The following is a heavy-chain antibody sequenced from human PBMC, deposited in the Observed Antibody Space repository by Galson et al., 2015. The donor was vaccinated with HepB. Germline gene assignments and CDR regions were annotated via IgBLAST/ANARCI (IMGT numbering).Heavy chain of an antibody. CDR1: GFTFSSYS. CDR2: ISSSSSYI. D-gene: IGHD3-9*01. V-gene: IGHV3-21*01. CDR3: AAGYYKGGYYFDY. J-gene: IGHJ4*02. Sequence: SLRLSCAASGFTFSSYSMNWVRQAPGKGLEWVSSISSSSSYIYYADSVKGRFTISRDNAKNSLYLQMNSLRAEDTAVYYCAAGYYKGGYYFDYWGQGTLVTVSS.